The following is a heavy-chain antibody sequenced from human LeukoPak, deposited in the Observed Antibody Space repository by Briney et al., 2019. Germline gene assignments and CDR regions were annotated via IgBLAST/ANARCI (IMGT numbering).Heavy chain of an antibody. D-gene: IGHD6-19*01. Sequence: SETLSLTCTVSGGSISSYYWSWIRQPPGKGLEWIGYIYYSGSTNYNPSLMSRVTISVDTSKNQFSLKLSSVTAADTAVYYCARYRYSSGWHGNYFDYWGQGTLVTVSS. V-gene: IGHV4-59*01. CDR3: ARYRYSSGWHGNYFDY. J-gene: IGHJ4*02. CDR1: GGSISSYY. CDR2: IYYSGST.